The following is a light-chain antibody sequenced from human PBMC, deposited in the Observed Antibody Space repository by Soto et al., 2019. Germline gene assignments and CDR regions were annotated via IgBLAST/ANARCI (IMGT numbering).Light chain of an antibody. CDR1: SSDVGGYNY. J-gene: IGLJ2*01. CDR3: SSYTSSSPLGVV. Sequence: QSVLTQPASVSGSPGQSITISCTGTSSDVGGYNYVSWYHQHPGKAPKLMIYDVSNRPSGVSNRFSGSKSGNTASLTISGLQAEDEADYYCSSYTSSSPLGVVFGGGTKLTVL. CDR2: DVS. V-gene: IGLV2-14*01.